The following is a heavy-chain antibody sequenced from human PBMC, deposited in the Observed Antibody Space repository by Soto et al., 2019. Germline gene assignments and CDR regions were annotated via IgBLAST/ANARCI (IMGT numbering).Heavy chain of an antibody. Sequence: PGESLKISCKGSGYSFTSYWIGWVRQMPGKGLEWMGIIYPGDSDTRYSPSFQGQVTISADKSISTAYLQWSSLKASDTAMYYCARLESDSYGYRGGMDVWGQGTTVTVSS. CDR1: GYSFTSYW. CDR2: IYPGDSDT. D-gene: IGHD5-18*01. V-gene: IGHV5-51*01. J-gene: IGHJ6*02. CDR3: ARLESDSYGYRGGMDV.